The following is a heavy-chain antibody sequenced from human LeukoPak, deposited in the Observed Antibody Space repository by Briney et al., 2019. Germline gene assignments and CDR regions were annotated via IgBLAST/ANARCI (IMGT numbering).Heavy chain of an antibody. CDR1: GGSVSSGSHY. V-gene: IGHV4-61*01. CDR3: ARMVSGYYELDC. D-gene: IGHD3-22*01. Sequence: SETLSLTCTVSGGSVSSGSHYWSWIRQPPGKGPEWIGYIYYSGSTNYNPSLESRVAISVDTPKNQFSLNLSSVTAADTAVYYCARMVSGYYELDCWGQGTLVTVSS. J-gene: IGHJ4*02. CDR2: IYYSGST.